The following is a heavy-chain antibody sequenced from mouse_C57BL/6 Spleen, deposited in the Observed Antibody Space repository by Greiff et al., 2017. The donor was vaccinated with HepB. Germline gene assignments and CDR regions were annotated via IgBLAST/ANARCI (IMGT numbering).Heavy chain of an antibody. CDR3: ARRDGYYVRGYFDV. V-gene: IGHV5-17*01. CDR2: ISSGSSTI. J-gene: IGHJ1*03. D-gene: IGHD2-3*01. Sequence: EVKLVESGGGLVKPGGSLKLSCAASGFTFSDYGMHWVCQAPEKGLEWVAYISSGSSTIYYADTVKGRFTISRDNAKNTLFLQMTSLRSEDTAMYYCARRDGYYVRGYFDVWGTGTTVTVSS. CDR1: GFTFSDYG.